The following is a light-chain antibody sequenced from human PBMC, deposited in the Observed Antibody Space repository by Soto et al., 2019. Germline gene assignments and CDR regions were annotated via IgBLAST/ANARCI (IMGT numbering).Light chain of an antibody. Sequence: DVVMTQSPLSLPVTLGQPASISCRSTQGLVYSDGNTYLNWFHQRPGQSPRRLIYQVSNRDSGVPDIFSGSGSVTDFTLTISRVEAEDVGIYYCMQGTHWPWTFGPGTKVEIK. CDR3: MQGTHWPWT. CDR1: QGLVYSDGNTY. J-gene: IGKJ1*01. V-gene: IGKV2-30*01. CDR2: QVS.